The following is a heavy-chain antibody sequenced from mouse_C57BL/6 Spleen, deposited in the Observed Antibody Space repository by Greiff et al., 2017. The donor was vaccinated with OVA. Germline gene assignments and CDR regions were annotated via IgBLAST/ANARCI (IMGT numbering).Heavy chain of an antibody. CDR1: GFTFSDYY. D-gene: IGHD3-2*02. V-gene: IGHV5-16*01. CDR2: INYDGSST. CDR3: ARGGAQATGYFDY. J-gene: IGHJ2*01. Sequence: EVQLVESEGGLVQPGSSMKLSCTASGFTFSDYYMAWVRQVPEKGLEWVANINYDGSSTYYLDSLKSRFILSRDNAKNILYLQMSSLKSEDTATYDCARGGAQATGYFDYWGQGTTLTVSS.